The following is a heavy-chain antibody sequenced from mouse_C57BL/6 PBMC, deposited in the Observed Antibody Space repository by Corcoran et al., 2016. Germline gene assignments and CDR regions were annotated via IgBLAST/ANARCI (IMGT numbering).Heavy chain of an antibody. Sequence: QVQLQQSGPELVKPGASVKISCKASGYTFTDYYINWVKQRPGQGLEWIGWIFPGSGSTYYNEKFKGKATLTVDKSSSTAYMLLSSLTSEDSAVYFCASGDYYGSSPYWYFDVWGTGTTVTVSS. CDR1: GYTFTDYY. CDR3: ASGDYYGSSPYWYFDV. J-gene: IGHJ1*03. V-gene: IGHV1-75*01. CDR2: IFPGSGST. D-gene: IGHD1-1*01.